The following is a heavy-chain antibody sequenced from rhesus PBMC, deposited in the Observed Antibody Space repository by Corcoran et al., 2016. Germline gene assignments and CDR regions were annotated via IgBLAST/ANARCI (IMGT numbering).Heavy chain of an antibody. Sequence: QVQLQESGPGVVKPSETLSLTCAVSGGSISDSYRWSWIRQPPGKGLEWIGYIYGSSTSTNYNPSLKSRVTSSKDTSKNQFSLKLSSVTAADTAVYYCARGDNSVSWNWYVDLCGPGTPITISS. V-gene: IGHV4S10*01. CDR3: ARGDNSVSWNWYVDL. D-gene: IGHD6-25*01. CDR1: GGSISDSYR. CDR2: IYGSSTST. J-gene: IGHJ2*01.